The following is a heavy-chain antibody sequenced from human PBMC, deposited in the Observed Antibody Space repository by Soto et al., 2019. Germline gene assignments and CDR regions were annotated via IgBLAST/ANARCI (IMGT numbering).Heavy chain of an antibody. J-gene: IGHJ5*02. D-gene: IGHD3-9*01. V-gene: IGHV1-24*01. CDR2: FDPEDGET. Sequence: ASVKVSCKVSGYTLTELSMHWVGQAPGKGLEWMGGFDPEDGETIYAQKFQGRVTMTEDTSTDTAYMELSSLRSEDTAVYYCAADWLNLDNNWFDPWGQGTLVTVSS. CDR1: GYTLTELS. CDR3: AADWLNLDNNWFDP.